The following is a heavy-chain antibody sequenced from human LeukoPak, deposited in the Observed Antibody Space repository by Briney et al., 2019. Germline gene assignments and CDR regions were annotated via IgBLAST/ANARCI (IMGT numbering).Heavy chain of an antibody. CDR3: AKGWSGMDV. CDR2: ISYDGSNK. CDR1: GFTFSSYG. J-gene: IGHJ6*02. V-gene: IGHV3-30*18. Sequence: GGSLRLSCAASGFTFSSYGMHWVRQAPGKGLEWVAVISYDGSNKYYADSVKGRFTISRGNSKNTLYLQMNSLRAEDTAVYYCAKGWSGMDVWGQGTTVTVSS.